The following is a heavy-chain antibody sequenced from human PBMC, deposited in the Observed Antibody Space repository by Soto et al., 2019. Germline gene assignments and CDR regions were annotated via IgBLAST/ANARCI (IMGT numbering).Heavy chain of an antibody. V-gene: IGHV1-69*05. J-gene: IGHJ5*02. CDR3: ARYQKAVGFTS. CDR1: GGTFSSYA. Sequence: SVKVSCKASGGTFSSYAISWVRQARGQGLEWMGGIIPIFGTANYAQKFQGRVTMTRDTSTSTVYMELTSLRSEDTAVYYCARYQKAVGFTSWGQGTPVTVSS. D-gene: IGHD6-19*01. CDR2: IIPIFGTA.